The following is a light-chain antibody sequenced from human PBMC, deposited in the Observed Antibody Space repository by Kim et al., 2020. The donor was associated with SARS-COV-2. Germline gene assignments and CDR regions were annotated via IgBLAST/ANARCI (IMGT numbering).Light chain of an antibody. CDR1: QSVSSSY. CDR3: QQYGSSPLYT. J-gene: IGKJ2*01. Sequence: SPGERATRSGRASQSVSSSYLAWYQQKPGQATRLLIYGASSRATGIPDRFSGSGSGTDFTLTISRLEPEDLAVYYCQQYGSSPLYTFGQGTKLEI. CDR2: GAS. V-gene: IGKV3-20*01.